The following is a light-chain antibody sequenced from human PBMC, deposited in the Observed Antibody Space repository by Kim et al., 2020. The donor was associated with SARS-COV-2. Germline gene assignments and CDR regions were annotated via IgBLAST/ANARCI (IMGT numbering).Light chain of an antibody. CDR2: EVT. CDR3: CSFAGSSSWV. CDR1: SSDVGRYDF. Sequence: GQSITFSCTGASSDVGRYDFVSWYQQHPGKAPKLMIYEVTRRPSGVSHRFSGSKSGNTASLTISGLQAEDEADYYCCSFAGSSSWVFGGGTQLTVL. V-gene: IGLV2-23*02. J-gene: IGLJ2*01.